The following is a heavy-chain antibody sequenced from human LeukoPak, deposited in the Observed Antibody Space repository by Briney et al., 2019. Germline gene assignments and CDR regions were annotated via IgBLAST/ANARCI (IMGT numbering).Heavy chain of an antibody. CDR3: ARRSKYYGIVVVPVDYFDY. CDR2: ISYDGSNK. D-gene: IGHD2-2*01. Sequence: QPGGSLRLSCAASGFTFSSYGMHWVRQAPGKGLEWVAVISYDGSNKYYADSVKGRFTISRDNSKNTLYLQMNSLRAEDTAVYYCARRSKYYGIVVVPVDYFDYWGQGTLVTVSS. CDR1: GFTFSSYG. J-gene: IGHJ4*02. V-gene: IGHV3-30*03.